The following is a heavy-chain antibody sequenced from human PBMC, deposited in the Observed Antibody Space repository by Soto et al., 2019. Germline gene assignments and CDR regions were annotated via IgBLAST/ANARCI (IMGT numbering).Heavy chain of an antibody. D-gene: IGHD3-3*01. CDR1: GFTFSSYS. V-gene: IGHV3-21*01. J-gene: IGHJ3*02. CDR2: ISSSSSYI. Sequence: GGSLRLSCAASGFTFSSYSMNWVRQAPGKGLEWVSSISSSSSYIYYADSVKGRFTISRDNAKNSLYLQMNSLRAEDTAVYYCASFDFWSGYYTYTLGNAFDIWGQGTMVTVSS. CDR3: ASFDFWSGYYTYTLGNAFDI.